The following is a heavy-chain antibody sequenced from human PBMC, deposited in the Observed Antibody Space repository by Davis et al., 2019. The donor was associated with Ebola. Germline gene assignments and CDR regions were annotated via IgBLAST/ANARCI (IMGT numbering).Heavy chain of an antibody. CDR1: GASISSSGYY. D-gene: IGHD3-3*01. CDR2: IFFSGST. Sequence: PSETLSLTCTVSGASISSSGYYWGWIRQPPGMGLAWIGSIFFSGSTYYNPSLKSRVTISVDTSKNQFSLKLSPVTAADTAVYYCARGRSVDFWSGPIQTWFDPWGQGTLVTVSS. CDR3: ARGRSVDFWSGPIQTWFDP. J-gene: IGHJ5*02. V-gene: IGHV4-39*07.